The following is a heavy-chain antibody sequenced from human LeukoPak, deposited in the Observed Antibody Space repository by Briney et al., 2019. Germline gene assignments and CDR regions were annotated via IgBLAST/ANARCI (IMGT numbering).Heavy chain of an antibody. CDR3: ARAPRRLYDSSGYYPPPEY. J-gene: IGHJ4*02. Sequence: GASVKVSCKASRYTFSNYDINWVRQATGQGLEWMGWMNPNSGNTGYAQKFQGRVTMTRNTSISTAYMELSSLRSEDTAVYYCARAPRRLYDSSGYYPPPEYWGQGTLVTVSS. V-gene: IGHV1-8*01. CDR2: MNPNSGNT. D-gene: IGHD3-22*01. CDR1: RYTFSNYD.